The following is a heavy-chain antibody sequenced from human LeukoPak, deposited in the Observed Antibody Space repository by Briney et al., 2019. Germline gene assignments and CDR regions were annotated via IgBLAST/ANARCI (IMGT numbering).Heavy chain of an antibody. D-gene: IGHD5-12*01. CDR3: AKDTLSGYDP. CDR1: GYTFSSYW. Sequence: GGSLRLSCAASGYTFSSYWVHWVRHAPGKGLECVSAISGSGGSTYYADSVKGRFTISRDNSKNTLYLQMNSLGAEDTAVYYCAKDTLSGYDPWGQGTLVTVSS. J-gene: IGHJ5*02. CDR2: ISGSGGST. V-gene: IGHV3-23*01.